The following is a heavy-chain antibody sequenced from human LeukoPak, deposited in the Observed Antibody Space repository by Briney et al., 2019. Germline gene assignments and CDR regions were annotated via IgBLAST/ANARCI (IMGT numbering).Heavy chain of an antibody. Sequence: NPSETLSLTCTVSGYSISSGYYWGWIRQPPGKGLGWIGSIYHSGSTYYNPSLKSRVTISVDTSKNQFSLKLSSVTAADTAVYYCARTYNWNFDYWGQGTLVTVSS. J-gene: IGHJ4*02. CDR2: IYHSGST. V-gene: IGHV4-38-2*02. CDR1: GYSISSGYY. CDR3: ARTYNWNFDY. D-gene: IGHD1-1*01.